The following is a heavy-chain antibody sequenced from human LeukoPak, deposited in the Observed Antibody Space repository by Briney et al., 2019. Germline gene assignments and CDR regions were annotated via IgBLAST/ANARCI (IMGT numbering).Heavy chain of an antibody. CDR1: GGSFSGYY. D-gene: IGHD6-13*01. CDR2: INHSGST. J-gene: IGHJ4*02. V-gene: IGHV4-34*01. Sequence: PSETLSLTCAVYGGSFSGYYWSWVRQPPGKGLEWLGEINHSGSTDYTPSLKSRVTISVDTSKNQFSLKLSSVTAADTAVYYCARRGYAYSSSWYSRDYWGQRTLVTVSS. CDR3: ARRGYAYSSSWYSRDY.